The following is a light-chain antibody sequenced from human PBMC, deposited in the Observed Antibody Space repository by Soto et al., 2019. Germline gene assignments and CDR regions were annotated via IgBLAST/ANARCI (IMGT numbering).Light chain of an antibody. J-gene: IGLJ2*01. V-gene: IGLV2-14*01. CDR2: NVS. CDR1: SSDVGGYNH. CDR3: SSYTTGSPYVV. Sequence: QSALTQPASVSGSPGQSITISCTGTSSDVGGYNHISGYQQHPGKVPQLLIYNVSHRPSGVSNRFSGSKSGNTASLTISGLQAEDEADYHCSSYTTGSPYVVFGGGTKLTVL.